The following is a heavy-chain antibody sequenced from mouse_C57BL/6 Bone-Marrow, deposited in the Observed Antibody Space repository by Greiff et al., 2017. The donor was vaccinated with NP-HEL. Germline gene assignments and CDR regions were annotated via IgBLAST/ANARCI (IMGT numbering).Heavy chain of an antibody. J-gene: IGHJ3*01. Sequence: EVHLVESEGGLVQPGSSMKLSCTASGFTFSDYYMAWVRQVPEKGLEWVANINYDGSSTYYLDSLKSRFIISRDNAKNILYLQMSSLKSEDTATYYCARDSGTAWFAYWGQGTLVTVSA. CDR2: INYDGSST. CDR3: ARDSGTAWFAY. V-gene: IGHV5-16*01. CDR1: GFTFSDYY. D-gene: IGHD2-14*01.